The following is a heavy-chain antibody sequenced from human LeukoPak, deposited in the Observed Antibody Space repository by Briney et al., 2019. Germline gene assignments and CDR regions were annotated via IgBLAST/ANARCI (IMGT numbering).Heavy chain of an antibody. CDR3: ARTTYYDFWSGYYTFDY. CDR1: GFTFSSHA. V-gene: IGHV4-39*01. CDR2: IYYSGST. D-gene: IGHD3-3*01. J-gene: IGHJ4*02. Sequence: GSLRLSCAASGFTFSSHAMSWIRQPPGKGLEWIGSIYYSGSTYYNPSLKSRVTISVDMSKNQFSLKLSSVTAADTAVYYCARTTYYDFWSGYYTFDYWGQGTLVTVSS.